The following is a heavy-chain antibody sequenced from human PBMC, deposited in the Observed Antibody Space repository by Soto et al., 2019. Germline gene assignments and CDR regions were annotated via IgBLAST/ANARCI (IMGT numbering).Heavy chain of an antibody. J-gene: IGHJ4*02. CDR1: GGSFSGYY. CDR2: INHSGST. CDR3: ARGLTTVTTVRYFDY. D-gene: IGHD4-17*01. Sequence: SETLSLTCAVYGGSFSGYYWSWIRQPPGKVLEWIGEINHSGSTNYNPSLKSRVTTSVDTSKNQFSLNLTSVTAADTAVYYCARGLTTVTTVRYFDYWGQGALVTVS. V-gene: IGHV4-34*01.